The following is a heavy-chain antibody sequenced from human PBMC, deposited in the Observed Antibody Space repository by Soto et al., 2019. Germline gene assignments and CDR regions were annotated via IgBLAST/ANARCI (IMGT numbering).Heavy chain of an antibody. D-gene: IGHD3-3*01. CDR1: GGSISSSSYY. J-gene: IGHJ5*02. CDR3: ASNYDFWSGYGWFDT. CDR2: IYYSGST. V-gene: IGHV4-39*01. Sequence: PSETLSLTCTVSGGSISSSSYYWGWIRQPPGKGLEWTWCIYYSGSTYYNPSLKSRVTISRDTSKNRFSLKLSSVTAADTAVYYCASNYDFWSGYGWFDTWGQGTLVTVSS.